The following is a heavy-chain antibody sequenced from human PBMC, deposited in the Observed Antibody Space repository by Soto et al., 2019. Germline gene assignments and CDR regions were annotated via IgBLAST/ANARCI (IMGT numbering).Heavy chain of an antibody. CDR3: AKADGQQWLIPHLDN. CDR1: GFNFKKFA. Sequence: PGWSLRLSCVASGFNFKKFAMAWVRQAAGEGLEWVSGISCCGGSASYADSVKGRFSIARDDSKNTVSLQLNSLRVEDTAQYYCAKADGQQWLIPHLDNWGQGTLVTVSS. D-gene: IGHD6-19*01. J-gene: IGHJ4*02. CDR2: ISCCGGSA. V-gene: IGHV3-23*01.